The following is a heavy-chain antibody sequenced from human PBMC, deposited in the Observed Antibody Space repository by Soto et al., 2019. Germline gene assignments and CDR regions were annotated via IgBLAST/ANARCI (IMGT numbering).Heavy chain of an antibody. CDR1: GFTFNNYA. CDR3: AKLGSSAWSPHYYFDY. CDR2: ITGGGSDT. Sequence: PGGFLRLSCAASGFTFNNYAMGWVRQAPGKGLEWVSAITGGGSDTYYLDSVKGRFTISRDNSRNTLFLQVNSLRAEDTAIYYCAKLGSSAWSPHYYFDYWGQGTLVTVSS. J-gene: IGHJ4*02. D-gene: IGHD3-10*01. V-gene: IGHV3-23*01.